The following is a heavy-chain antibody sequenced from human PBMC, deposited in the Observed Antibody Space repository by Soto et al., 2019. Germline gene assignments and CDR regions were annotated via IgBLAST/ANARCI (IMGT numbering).Heavy chain of an antibody. CDR1: GDSISTSNYY. J-gene: IGHJ4*02. CDR2: IFYIGGT. V-gene: IGHV4-39*01. Sequence: QLRLQESGPGLVRPSETLSLTCTVSGDSISTSNYYWGWLRQPPGEGLEWIGHIFYIGGTYYNPSLKSRGTISVDTSQTQFSLKLSSITAADTSVYFCARRGGGDYLGDSWCQGRLVTVSS. CDR3: ARRGGGDYLGDS. D-gene: IGHD4-17*01.